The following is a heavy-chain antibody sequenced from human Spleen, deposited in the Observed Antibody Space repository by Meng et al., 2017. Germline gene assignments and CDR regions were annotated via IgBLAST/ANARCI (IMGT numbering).Heavy chain of an antibody. Sequence: QGQLQQWGAGLLKPSETLSLTCAVYGGSFSGYYWSWIRQPPGKGLEWIGEINHSGSTNYNPSLKSRVTISVDTSKNQFSLKLSSVTAADTAVYYCARLCGGDCYSDDDFDYWGQGTLVTVSS. J-gene: IGHJ4*02. CDR3: ARLCGGDCYSDDDFDY. CDR2: INHSGST. V-gene: IGHV4-34*01. D-gene: IGHD2-21*02. CDR1: GGSFSGYY.